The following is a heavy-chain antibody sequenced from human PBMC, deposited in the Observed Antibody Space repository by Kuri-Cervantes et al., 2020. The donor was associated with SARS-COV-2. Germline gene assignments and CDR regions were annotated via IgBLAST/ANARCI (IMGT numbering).Heavy chain of an antibody. D-gene: IGHD6-13*01. CDR1: GGSISSYY. Sequence: GSLRLSCTVSGGSISSYYWSWIRQPPGKGLEWIGYIYYTGSTNYNPSLKSRVTISVDTSKNQFSLKLSSVTAADTAVYYCARDALGSSWSLYYYYGMDVWGQGTTVTVSS. CDR3: ARDALGSSWSLYYYYGMDV. CDR2: IYYTGST. V-gene: IGHV4-59*12. J-gene: IGHJ6*02.